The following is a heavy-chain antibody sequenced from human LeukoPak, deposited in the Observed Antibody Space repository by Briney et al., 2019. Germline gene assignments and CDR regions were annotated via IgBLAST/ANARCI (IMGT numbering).Heavy chain of an antibody. CDR3: ARGVYCGGDCYPNFDY. J-gene: IGHJ4*02. CDR1: GYSFTNFG. V-gene: IGHV1-69*04. CDR2: IIPILGIA. Sequence: ASVKVSCKTSGYSFTNFGITWVRQAPGQGLEWMGRIIPILGIANYAQKFQGRVTITADKSTSTAYMELSSLRSEDTAVYYCARGVYCGGDCYPNFDYWGQGTLVTVSS. D-gene: IGHD2-21*02.